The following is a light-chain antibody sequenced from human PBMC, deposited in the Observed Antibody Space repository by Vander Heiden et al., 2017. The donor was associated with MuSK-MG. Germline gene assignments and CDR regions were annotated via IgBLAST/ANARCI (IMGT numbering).Light chain of an antibody. V-gene: IGKV1-33*01. Sequence: DIQMTQSPSSLSASVGDRVTITCQASQDISNYLNWYQQKPGKAPKLLIYDASNLETGVPSRFSGSGYGTDFTFTISSRQPEDIAPYYCQQYDNLPSITFGQGTLLEIK. CDR3: QQYDNLPSIT. J-gene: IGKJ5*01. CDR1: QDISNY. CDR2: DAS.